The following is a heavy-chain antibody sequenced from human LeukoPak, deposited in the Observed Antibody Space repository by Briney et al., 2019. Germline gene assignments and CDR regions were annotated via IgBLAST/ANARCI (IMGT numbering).Heavy chain of an antibody. D-gene: IGHD3-9*01. J-gene: IGHJ6*04. Sequence: GESLKISCKGSGYSFTSYWIGWVRQMPGKGLEWMGIIYPGDSDTRYSPSFQGQVTISADRSISTAYLQWSSLKASDTAMYYCARRSEDDISTGSWSAYGMDVWGKGTTVTVSS. CDR2: IYPGDSDT. V-gene: IGHV5-51*01. CDR3: ARRSEDDISTGSWSAYGMDV. CDR1: GYSFTSYW.